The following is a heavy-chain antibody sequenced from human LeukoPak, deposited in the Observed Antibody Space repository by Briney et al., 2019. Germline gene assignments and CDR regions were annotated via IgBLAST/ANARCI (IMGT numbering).Heavy chain of an antibody. CDR3: ARRVKSSGYYHYYYYMDV. CDR1: GGSISSSSYY. J-gene: IGHJ6*03. Sequence: NTSETLSLTCTVSGGSISSSSYYWGWIRQPPGKGLEWIGSIYYSGSTYYHPSLKSRVTISVDTSKYQFSLKLSSVTAADTGVYYCARRVKSSGYYHYYYYMDVWGKGTTVTVSS. CDR2: IYYSGST. V-gene: IGHV4-39*01. D-gene: IGHD3-22*01.